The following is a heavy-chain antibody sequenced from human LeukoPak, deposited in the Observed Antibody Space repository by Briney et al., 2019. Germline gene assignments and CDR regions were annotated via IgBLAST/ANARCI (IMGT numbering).Heavy chain of an antibody. V-gene: IGHV3-30*02. Sequence: QPGGSLRLSCAASGFTFSSYGMHWARQAPGKGLEWVAFIRYDGSNKYYADSVKGRFTISRDNSKNTLYLQMNSLRAEDTAVYYCAKDSATYGSGSYYHYYFDYWGQGTLVTVSS. CDR2: IRYDGSNK. CDR1: GFTFSSYG. CDR3: AKDSATYGSGSYYHYYFDY. J-gene: IGHJ4*02. D-gene: IGHD3-10*01.